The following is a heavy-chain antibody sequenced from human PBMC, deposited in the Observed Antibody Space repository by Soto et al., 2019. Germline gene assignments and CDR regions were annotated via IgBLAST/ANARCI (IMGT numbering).Heavy chain of an antibody. CDR3: AREAAALGNDY. CDR1: GGTNSKYT. CDR2: ISSIIGKT. D-gene: IGHD2-2*01. V-gene: IGHV1-69*08. Sequence: SVKVSCKTSGGTNSKYTISWVRQAPGQGLEWMGRISSIIGKTNYAQKFQGRITITTNTSTSTAYMELSSLRSEDTAVYYCAREAAALGNDYWGQGTLVTVSS. J-gene: IGHJ4*02.